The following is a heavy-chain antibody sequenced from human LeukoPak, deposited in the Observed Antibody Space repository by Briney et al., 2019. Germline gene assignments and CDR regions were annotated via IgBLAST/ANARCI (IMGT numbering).Heavy chain of an antibody. D-gene: IGHD2-2*01. CDR2: ISGSGGST. CDR3: ANSRACSSTSCRTYFDY. J-gene: IGHJ4*02. CDR1: GFTFSSYA. V-gene: IGHV3-23*01. Sequence: GGSLRLSCAASGFTFSSYAMSWVRQAPGKGVEWVSAISGSGGSTYYADSVKGRFTISRDNSKNTLYLQMNSLRAEDTAVYYCANSRACSSTSCRTYFDYWGQGTLVTVSS.